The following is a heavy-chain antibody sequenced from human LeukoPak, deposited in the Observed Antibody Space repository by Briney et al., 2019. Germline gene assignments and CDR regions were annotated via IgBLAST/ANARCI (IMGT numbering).Heavy chain of an antibody. CDR3: ARRAYSYGFRFDP. D-gene: IGHD3-16*02. V-gene: IGHV4-39*01. CDR1: GASISSSSYF. Sequence: SETLSLTCTVSGASISSSSYFWAWIRQPPGKALEWIGSIDFSGEAVYNAPPQSRLTLSIDTSKNQVSLKMTSVTAADTALHYCARRAYSYGFRFDPWGQGTLVTVSS. J-gene: IGHJ5*02. CDR2: IDFSGEA.